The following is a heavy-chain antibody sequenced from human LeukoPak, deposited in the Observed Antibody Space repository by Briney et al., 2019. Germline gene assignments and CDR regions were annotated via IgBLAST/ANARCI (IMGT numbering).Heavy chain of an antibody. CDR3: ACNRGGYFDY. CDR2: ISSSSSYI. Sequence: GGSLRLSCAASGFTFSSYSMNWVRQAPGKGLEWVSSISSSSSYIYYADSVKGRFTIPRDNAKNSLYLQMNSLRAEDTAVYYCACNRGGYFDYWAREPWSPSPQ. CDR1: GFTFSSYS. J-gene: IGHJ4*02. V-gene: IGHV3-21*01. D-gene: IGHD1-14*01.